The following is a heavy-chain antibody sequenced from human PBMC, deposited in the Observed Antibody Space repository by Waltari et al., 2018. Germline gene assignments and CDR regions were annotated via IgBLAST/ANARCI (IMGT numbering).Heavy chain of an antibody. V-gene: IGHV4-4*02. CDR3: ARDRGRGIYLDS. D-gene: IGHD2-15*01. CDR1: VDSISSNSW. Sequence: QVMLQESGPGLVKPSETLSLTCAVSGDSVDSISSNSWWSWVRHSPGKGLEWIGQVHRTGRTNYSPSFEGRVTVSIDTSNNQFSLKMAFATAADTALYYCARDRGRGIYLDSWGQGTLVTVSP. J-gene: IGHJ4*02. CDR2: VHRTGRT.